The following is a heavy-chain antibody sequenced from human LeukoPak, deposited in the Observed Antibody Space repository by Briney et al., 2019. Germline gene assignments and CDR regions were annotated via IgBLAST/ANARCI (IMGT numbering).Heavy chain of an antibody. CDR1: GFTFSSYA. CDR3: ARSVQQLAHYFDY. D-gene: IGHD6-13*01. CDR2: ISYDGSNK. J-gene: IGHJ4*02. Sequence: PGRSLRLSCAASGFTFSSYAMHWVRQAPGKGLEWVAVISYDGSNKYYADSVKGRFTISRDNSKNTLYLQMNSLRAEDTAVYYCARSVQQLAHYFDYWSQGTLVTVSS. V-gene: IGHV3-30-3*01.